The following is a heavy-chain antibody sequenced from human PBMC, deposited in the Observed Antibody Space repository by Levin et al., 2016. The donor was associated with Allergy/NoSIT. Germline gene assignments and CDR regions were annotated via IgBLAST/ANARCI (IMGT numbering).Heavy chain of an antibody. CDR3: ARTYYDFWSGYSRYFDY. CDR1: GGSISSGGYY. J-gene: IGHJ4*02. V-gene: IGHV4-30-4*08. Sequence: SETLSLTCTVSGGSISSGGYYWSWIRQHPGKGLEWIGYIYYSGNTYYNPSLKSRVTISVDTSKNQFSLKLSSVTAADTAVYYCARTYYDFWSGYSRYFDYWGQGTLVTVSS. D-gene: IGHD3-3*01. CDR2: IYYSGNT.